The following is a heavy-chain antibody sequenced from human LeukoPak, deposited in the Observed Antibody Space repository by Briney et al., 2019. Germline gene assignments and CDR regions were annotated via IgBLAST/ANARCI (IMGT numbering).Heavy chain of an antibody. CDR3: ARDQVGTIFGVDIHYYMDV. J-gene: IGHJ6*03. Sequence: ASVKVSRKASGYTFTSYGISWVRQAPGQGLEWMGWISTYNGNTNYAQKLQGRVTMTTDTSTSTAYMELRSLRSDDTAVYYCARDQVGTIFGVDIHYYMDVWGKGTTVTVSS. V-gene: IGHV1-18*01. CDR1: GYTFTSYG. CDR2: ISTYNGNT. D-gene: IGHD3-3*01.